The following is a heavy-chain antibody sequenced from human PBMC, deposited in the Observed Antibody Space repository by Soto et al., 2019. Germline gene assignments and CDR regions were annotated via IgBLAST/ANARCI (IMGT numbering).Heavy chain of an antibody. CDR3: AHRGGGIVDWYFDL. Sequence: QITLNESGPTLVKPTQTLTLTCTFSGFSLGTYGVGVGWIRQPPGKALEWLALIYWDDDKRYSPSLKSRLTITKDTSKRPVFLPLTNMDPVDTATYYCAHRGGGIVDWYFDLWGRGTPVIVSS. CDR1: GFSLGTYGVG. V-gene: IGHV2-5*02. CDR2: IYWDDDK. D-gene: IGHD1-26*01. J-gene: IGHJ2*01.